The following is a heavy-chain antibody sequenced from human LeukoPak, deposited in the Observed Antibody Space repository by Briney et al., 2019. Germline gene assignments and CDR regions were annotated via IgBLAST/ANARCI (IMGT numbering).Heavy chain of an antibody. CDR3: ARESTGRGVYFQH. CDR2: IYYSGST. V-gene: IGHV4-31*03. J-gene: IGHJ1*01. D-gene: IGHD1-14*01. Sequence: PSETLSLTCTVSGGSISSGGYYWSWIRQHPGKGLEWIGYIYYSGSTYYNPSLKSRVTISVDTPKNQFSLKLSSVTAADTAVYYCARESTGRGVYFQHWGQGTLVTVSS. CDR1: GGSISSGGYY.